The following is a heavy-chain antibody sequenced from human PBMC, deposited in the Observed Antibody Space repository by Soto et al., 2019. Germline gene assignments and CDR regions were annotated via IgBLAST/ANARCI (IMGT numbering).Heavy chain of an antibody. J-gene: IGHJ4*02. D-gene: IGHD6-13*01. V-gene: IGHV1-46*01. CDR1: GYTFTSYF. CDR3: ARRVYSSSWTAYFDY. CDR2: INPSGGST. Sequence: ASVKVSCKASGYTFTSYFMHWVRQAPGQGLEWMGIINPSGGSTSYAQKFQGRVTMTRDTSTSTVYMELSSLRSEDTAVYYCARRVYSSSWTAYFDYWGQGTLVTVSS.